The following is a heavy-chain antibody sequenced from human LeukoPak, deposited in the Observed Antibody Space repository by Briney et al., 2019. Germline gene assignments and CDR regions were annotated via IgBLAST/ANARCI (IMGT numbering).Heavy chain of an antibody. CDR2: IKQDGSEK. CDR3: AREGRGSWDYFDY. V-gene: IGHV3-7*01. J-gene: IGHJ4*02. Sequence: PGGSLRLSCAASGFTFSSYWMSWVRQAPGKGLEWVANIKQDGSEKYYVDSVKGRFTVSRDNAKNSLYLQMNSLRAEDTAVYYCAREGRGSWDYFDYWGQGTLVTVSS. CDR1: GFTFSSYW. D-gene: IGHD1-26*01.